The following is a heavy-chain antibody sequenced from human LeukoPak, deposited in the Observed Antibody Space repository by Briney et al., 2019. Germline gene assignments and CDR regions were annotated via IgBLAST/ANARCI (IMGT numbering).Heavy chain of an antibody. V-gene: IGHV4-34*01. D-gene: IGHD1-7*01. CDR3: ARLYGNYQNYFDY. J-gene: IGHJ4*02. CDR1: GGSFSGYY. Sequence: SETLSLTCAVYGGSFSGYYWGWIRQPPGKGLEWVGHMYCRGNTFYNPSLKSRVTISVDTSKNQFSLKLRSVTAADTAVYYCARLYGNYQNYFDYWGQGTLVTVSS. CDR2: MYCRGNT.